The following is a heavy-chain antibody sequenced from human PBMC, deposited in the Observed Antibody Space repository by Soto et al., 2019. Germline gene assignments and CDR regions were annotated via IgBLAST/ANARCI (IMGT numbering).Heavy chain of an antibody. V-gene: IGHV1-3*01. CDR2: INAGNGNT. J-gene: IGHJ5*02. Sequence: AASVKVSCKASGYTFTSYAMHWVRQAPGQRLEWMGWINAGNGNTKYSQKFQGRVTITRDTSASTAYMELSSLRSEDTAVYYCARMVRGVIWWFDPWGQGTLVTVSS. CDR1: GYTFTSYA. CDR3: ARMVRGVIWWFDP. D-gene: IGHD3-10*01.